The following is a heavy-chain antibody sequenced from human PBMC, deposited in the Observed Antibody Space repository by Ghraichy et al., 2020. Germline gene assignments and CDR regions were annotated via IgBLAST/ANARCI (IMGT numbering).Heavy chain of an antibody. V-gene: IGHV4-39*01. CDR3: ASSPPPRSSSLSKMRLSLWFDP. D-gene: IGHD6-6*01. CDR2: IYYSGST. J-gene: IGHJ5*02. CDR1: GGSISSSSYY. Sequence: SETLSLTCTVSGGSISSSSYYWGWIRQPPGKGLEWIGSIYYSGSTYYNPSLKSRVTISVDTSKNQFSLKLSSVTAADTAVYYCASSPPPRSSSLSKMRLSLWFDPWGQGTRVTVSS.